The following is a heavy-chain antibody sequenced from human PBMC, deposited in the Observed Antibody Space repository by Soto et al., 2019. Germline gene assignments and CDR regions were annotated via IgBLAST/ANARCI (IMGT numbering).Heavy chain of an antibody. D-gene: IGHD2-15*01. V-gene: IGHV4-34*01. Sequence: SETLSLTCAVYGGSFSGYYWSWIRQPPGKGLEWIGEINHSGSTNYNPSLKSRVTISVDTSKNQFSLKLSSVTAADTAVYYCARPKVTGRWYYGMDVWGQGTTVTVSS. J-gene: IGHJ6*02. CDR2: INHSGST. CDR3: ARPKVTGRWYYGMDV. CDR1: GGSFSGYY.